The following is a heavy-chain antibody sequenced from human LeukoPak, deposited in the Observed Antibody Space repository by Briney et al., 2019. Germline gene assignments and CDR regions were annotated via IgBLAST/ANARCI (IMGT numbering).Heavy chain of an antibody. CDR1: GYTFTSYG. CDR3: ARGAHKFPYYYYYMDV. V-gene: IGHV1-18*01. Sequence: ASVKVSCKASGYTFTSYGISWVRQAPGQGLEWMVWISAYNGNTNYAQKLQGRVTMTTDTSTSTAYMELRSLRSDDTAVCYCARGAHKFPYYYYYMDVWGKGTTVTISS. J-gene: IGHJ6*03. D-gene: IGHD2-21*01. CDR2: ISAYNGNT.